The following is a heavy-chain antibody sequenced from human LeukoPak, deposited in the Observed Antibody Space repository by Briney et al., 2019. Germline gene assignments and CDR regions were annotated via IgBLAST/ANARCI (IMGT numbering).Heavy chain of an antibody. CDR2: MNPNSGNT. D-gene: IGHD2-2*01. CDR1: GYTFISYD. CDR3: ARSHPYCSSTSCDAFDI. Sequence: GASVKVSCKASGYTFISYDIVWVRQATGQGLECMGWMNPNSGNTGYAQKFQGRVTITRNTSISTAYMELSSLRSEDTAVYYCARSHPYCSSTSCDAFDIWGQGTMVTVSS. V-gene: IGHV1-8*03. J-gene: IGHJ3*02.